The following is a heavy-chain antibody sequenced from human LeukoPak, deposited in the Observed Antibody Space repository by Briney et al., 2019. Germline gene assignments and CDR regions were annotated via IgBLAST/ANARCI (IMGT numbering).Heavy chain of an antibody. CDR3: ARGGSGYGDYSYFFGLDV. CDR2: ISTISSTI. D-gene: IGHD5-12*01. V-gene: IGHV3-48*02. CDR1: GSTFSSYS. Sequence: GGSLRLSCAASGSTFSSYSMSWVRQAPGKGLEWVSYISTISSTIYYADSVKGRFTISRDNAKNSLSLQMNSLRDEDTAVYYCARGGSGYGDYSYFFGLDVWGQGTTVTVSS. J-gene: IGHJ6*02.